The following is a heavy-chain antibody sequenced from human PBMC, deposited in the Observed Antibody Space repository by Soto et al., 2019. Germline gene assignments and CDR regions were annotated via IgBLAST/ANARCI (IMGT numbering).Heavy chain of an antibody. D-gene: IGHD6-19*01. CDR2: ISSSSSYT. V-gene: IGHV3-11*05. J-gene: IGHJ6*02. Sequence: QVQLVESGGGLVKPGGSLRLSCAASGFTLSDYYMSWIRQAPGKGLEWVSYISSSSSYTDYADSVEGRFTISRDNAKNSLYLQMNSLRAEDTAVYYCARGASGGSGWNYYYYYGMDVWGQGTTVTVSS. CDR3: ARGASGGSGWNYYYYYGMDV. CDR1: GFTLSDYY.